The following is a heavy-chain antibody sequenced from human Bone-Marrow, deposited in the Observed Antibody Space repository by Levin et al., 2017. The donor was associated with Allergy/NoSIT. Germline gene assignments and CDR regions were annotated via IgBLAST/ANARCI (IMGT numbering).Heavy chain of an antibody. Sequence: SHTLSLTCTVSGDSINSRSYYWGWIRQPPGKGLEWIGSLYFSDTSYYNPSLRSRVTISVDSSKNQFSLRLNSVTAADTAMYYCARAAVGGYTSSWYYFDNWGQGTLVTVSS. CDR2: LYFSDTS. CDR3: ARAAVGGYTSSWYYFDN. CDR1: GDSINSRSYY. V-gene: IGHV4-39*07. D-gene: IGHD6-13*01. J-gene: IGHJ4*02.